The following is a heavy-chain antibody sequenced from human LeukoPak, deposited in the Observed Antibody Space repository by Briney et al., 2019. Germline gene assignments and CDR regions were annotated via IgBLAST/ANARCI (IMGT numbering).Heavy chain of an antibody. J-gene: IGHJ5*02. CDR2: IYYRGST. CDR1: GGSISSGDYY. D-gene: IGHD3-10*01. CDR3: ARKWFGELLGWFDP. Sequence: SETLSLTCTVSGGSISSGDYYWSWIRQPPGKGLGWIGYIYYRGSTYYNPSLKSRVTISVDTSRNQFSLKLSSVTAADTAVYYCARKWFGELLGWFDPWGQGTLVTISS. V-gene: IGHV4-30-4*01.